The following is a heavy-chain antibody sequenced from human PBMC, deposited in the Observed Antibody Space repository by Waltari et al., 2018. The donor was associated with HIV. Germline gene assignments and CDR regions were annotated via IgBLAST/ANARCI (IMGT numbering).Heavy chain of an antibody. V-gene: IGHV3-30*18. CDR3: VKDGCSSGWCLDY. J-gene: IGHJ4*02. Sequence: QVQLVESGGGVVQPGGSLRLSCAASGFPFKRYGIHWVRQAPGKGLEWLGVISDDGTTKYYAASVNGRFTFSRENRGNMVYLQMESLTTEDTAIYFCVKDGCSSGWCLDYWGQGTLVTVSS. D-gene: IGHD6-19*01. CDR2: ISDDGTTK. CDR1: GFPFKRYG.